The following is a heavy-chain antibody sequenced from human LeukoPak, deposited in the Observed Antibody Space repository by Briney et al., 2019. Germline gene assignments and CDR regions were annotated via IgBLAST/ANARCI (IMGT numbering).Heavy chain of an antibody. CDR1: EFSFDSST. CDR2: MKEDGSDE. D-gene: IGHD3-16*01. V-gene: IGHV3-7*01. J-gene: IGHJ1*01. CDR3: VVGGAGGGYFPN. Sequence: GGSLRLSCVAPEFSFDSSTMSWVRQAAGKGLEWVAKMKEDGSDEKYVDSVKGRFTISRDNAKNSLYLQMDRLRPEDTAVYFCVVGGAGGGYFPNWGQGSLVIVSS.